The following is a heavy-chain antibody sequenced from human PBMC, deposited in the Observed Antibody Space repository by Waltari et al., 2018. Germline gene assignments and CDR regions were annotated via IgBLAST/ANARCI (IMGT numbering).Heavy chain of an antibody. V-gene: IGHV3-15*01. Sequence: SNAWMSWVRQAPGKGLEWVGHIKSKTDGGTTDYAAPVKGRFTISRDDSKNTLYLQMNSLKTEDTAVYYCTTDDYDSSGYYYDYWGQGTLVTVSS. J-gene: IGHJ4*02. CDR2: IKSKTDGGTT. CDR1: SNAW. D-gene: IGHD3-22*01. CDR3: TTDDYDSSGYYYDY.